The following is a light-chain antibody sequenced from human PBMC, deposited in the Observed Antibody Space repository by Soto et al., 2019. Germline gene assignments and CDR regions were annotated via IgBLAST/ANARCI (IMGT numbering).Light chain of an antibody. CDR1: QSISSW. CDR3: QQRSNWPPIT. Sequence: DIHMTQSPSSLSASVGDRVTITCRASQSISSWLAWYQQKPGKAPKLLIYDASSLESGVPSRFSGSGSGTDFTLTISSLEPEDFAVYYCQQRSNWPPITFGQGTRLEI. CDR2: DAS. J-gene: IGKJ5*01. V-gene: IGKV1-5*01.